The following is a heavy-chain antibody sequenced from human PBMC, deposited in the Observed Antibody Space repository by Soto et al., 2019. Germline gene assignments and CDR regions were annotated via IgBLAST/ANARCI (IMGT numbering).Heavy chain of an antibody. CDR3: ASQKSVGYGDYFDY. D-gene: IGHD4-17*01. J-gene: IGHJ4*02. CDR2: IYYSGST. V-gene: IGHV4-39*07. CDR1: GSSISSSSYY. Sequence: SETLSLTCTVAGSSISSSSYYLGWIRQPPGKGLEWIGSIYYSGSTYYNPSLKSRVTISVDTSKNQFSLKLSSVTAADTAVYYCASQKSVGYGDYFDYWGQGTLVTVSS.